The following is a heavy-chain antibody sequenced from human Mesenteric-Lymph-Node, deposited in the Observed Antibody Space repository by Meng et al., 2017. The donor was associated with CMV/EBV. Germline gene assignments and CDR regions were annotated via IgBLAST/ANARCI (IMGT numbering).Heavy chain of an antibody. J-gene: IGHJ3*02. D-gene: IGHD2-21*02. V-gene: IGHV4-39*07. Sequence: SETLSLTCTVSGDSISSISYYWDWIRQSPGKGLEWIGSLYYSGSTYYNPSLKSRVTISVDTSKSQFSLELSSVTAADTAIFYCASDTAGYAFDIWGQGTMVTVSS. CDR3: ASDTAGYAFDI. CDR1: GDSISSISYY. CDR2: LYYSGST.